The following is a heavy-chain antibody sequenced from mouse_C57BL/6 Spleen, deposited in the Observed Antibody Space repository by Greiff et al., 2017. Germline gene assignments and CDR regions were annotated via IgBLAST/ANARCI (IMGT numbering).Heavy chain of an antibody. CDR1: GYSITSGYY. J-gene: IGHJ4*01. CDR2: ISYDGSN. CDR3: AILRRGAMDY. V-gene: IGHV3-6*01. Sequence: EVQVVESGPGLVKPSQSLSLTCSVTGYSITSGYYWNWIRQFPGNKLEWMGYISYDGSNNYNPSLKNRISITRDTSKNQFFLKLNSVTTEDTATYYCAILRRGAMDYWGQGTSVTVSS. D-gene: IGHD2-12*01.